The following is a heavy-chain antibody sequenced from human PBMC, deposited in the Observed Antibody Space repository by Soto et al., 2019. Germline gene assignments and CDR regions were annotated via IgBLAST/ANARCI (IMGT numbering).Heavy chain of an antibody. CDR3: ARDFTTAETPGDDFDY. D-gene: IGHD4-17*01. Sequence: GGSLRLSCASSGFPFTNYWMHWVRQVTGKGLVWVSRINADGSYASYADFVKGRFTISRDNSRNTVHLQMNSLSAEDTAVYYCARDFTTAETPGDDFDYWGQGIPVTVSS. CDR1: GFPFTNYW. J-gene: IGHJ4*02. V-gene: IGHV3-74*01. CDR2: INADGSYA.